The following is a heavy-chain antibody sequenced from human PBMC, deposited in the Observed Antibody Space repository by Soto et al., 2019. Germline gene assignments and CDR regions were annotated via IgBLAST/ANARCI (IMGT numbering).Heavy chain of an antibody. CDR2: ISGSGGST. D-gene: IGHD6-13*01. V-gene: IGHV3-23*01. CDR1: GFTFSSYA. CDR3: AKSFGSSWYYYYYYTDV. J-gene: IGHJ6*03. Sequence: GGSLRLSCAASGFTFSSYAMSWVRQAPGKGLEWVSAISGSGGSTYYADSVKGRFTISRDNSKNTLYLQMNSLRAEDTAVYYCAKSFGSSWYYYYYYTDVWGKGTTVTVSS.